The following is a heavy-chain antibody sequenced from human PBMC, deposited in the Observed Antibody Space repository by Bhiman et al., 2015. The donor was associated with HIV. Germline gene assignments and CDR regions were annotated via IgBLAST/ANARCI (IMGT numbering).Heavy chain of an antibody. D-gene: IGHD1-26*01. J-gene: IGHJ3*01. V-gene: IGHV3-13*01. CDR1: GFTFSSYS. CDR2: IGAAGDT. Sequence: EVQLVESGGGLVKPGGSVRLSCGASGFTFSSYSMNWVRQAPGKGLDWVSAIGAAGDTYYPGTVKGRFTISRENAKNSLYLQMNSLSAGDTAVYYCARALPILGEHAFDLWGQGTMVTVSS. CDR3: ARALPILGEHAFDL.